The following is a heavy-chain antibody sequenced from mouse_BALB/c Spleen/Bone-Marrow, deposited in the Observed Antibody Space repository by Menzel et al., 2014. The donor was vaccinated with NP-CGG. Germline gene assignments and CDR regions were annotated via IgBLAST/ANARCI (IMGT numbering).Heavy chain of an antibody. CDR3: ARSGGNYVSFAY. Sequence: QVQLQQSGAELVKPGAPVKLSCKASGYTFTSYWMNWVKQRPGRGLEWIGRIDPSDSETHYNQKFKDKATLTVDKSSSAAYIQLSSLTSEDSAVYYCARSGGNYVSFAYWGQGTLVTVSA. CDR2: IDPSDSET. J-gene: IGHJ3*01. CDR1: GYTFTSYW. V-gene: IGHV1-69*02. D-gene: IGHD2-1*01.